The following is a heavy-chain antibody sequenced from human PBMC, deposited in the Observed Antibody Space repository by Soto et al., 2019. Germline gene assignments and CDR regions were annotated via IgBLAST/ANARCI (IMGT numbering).Heavy chain of an antibody. D-gene: IGHD3-16*02. CDR3: ARDLPDYVWGSYHHYGMDV. Sequence: PGGSLRLSCAASGFTFSSYSMNWVRQAPGKGLEWVSSISSSSSYIYYADSVKGRFTISRDNAKNPLYLQMNSLRAEDTAVYYCARDLPDYVWGSYHHYGMDVWGQGTTVTVSS. J-gene: IGHJ6*02. CDR2: ISSSSSYI. V-gene: IGHV3-21*01. CDR1: GFTFSSYS.